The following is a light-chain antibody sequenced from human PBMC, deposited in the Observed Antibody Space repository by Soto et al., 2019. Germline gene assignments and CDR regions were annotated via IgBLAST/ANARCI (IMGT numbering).Light chain of an antibody. V-gene: IGKV1-39*01. CDR2: STS. CDR1: QRISKY. CDR3: PHAYDIPRT. J-gene: IGKJ1*01. Sequence: TQLSPAPSTLPASVGGRFTSTSRAWQRISKYLSWYQQKPGQAPNLLTYSTSTLQTGVPTRLRGIGSGTDFTLNIGSLQPEDMPTNSCPHAYDIPRTSGQVAKV.